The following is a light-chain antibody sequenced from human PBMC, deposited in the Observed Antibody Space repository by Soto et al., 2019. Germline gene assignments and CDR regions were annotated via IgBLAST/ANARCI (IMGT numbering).Light chain of an antibody. CDR1: ESVTSS. CDR2: AAS. Sequence: EIVMTQSPATLSVSPGDRATLSCRASESVTSSLAWYQQKPGQPPRLLIYAASTRATGVPDRFSGGGSGTDFTLTISRLEPEDSAVYFCQQYGVSSPGTFGQGTKVDIK. J-gene: IGKJ1*01. CDR3: QQYGVSSPGT. V-gene: IGKV3-20*01.